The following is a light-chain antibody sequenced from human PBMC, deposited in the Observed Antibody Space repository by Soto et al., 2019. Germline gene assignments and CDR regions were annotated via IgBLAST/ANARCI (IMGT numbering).Light chain of an antibody. Sequence: QSVLTQPPSVSAAPGQKGTISCSGSSSNIGNNYVSWYQQLPGTAPKLLIYDNNKRPSGIPDRFSGSKSGTSATLGITGLQTGDEADYYCCSFTSSNTHVFGTGTKVTVL. CDR1: SSNIGNNY. CDR3: CSFTSSNTHV. CDR2: DNN. J-gene: IGLJ1*01. V-gene: IGLV1-51*01.